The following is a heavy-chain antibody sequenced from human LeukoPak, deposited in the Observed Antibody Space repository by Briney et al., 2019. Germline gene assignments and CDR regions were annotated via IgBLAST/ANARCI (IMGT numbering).Heavy chain of an antibody. Sequence: GGSLRLSCAASGFPFSSYGMHWVRQAPGKGLEWVSSISSSSSYIYYADSVKGRFTISRDNAKNSLYLQMNSLRAEDTAVYYCARGSSWTGWFDPWGQGTLVTVSS. CDR1: GFPFSSYG. CDR2: ISSSSSYI. V-gene: IGHV3-21*01. D-gene: IGHD6-13*01. J-gene: IGHJ5*02. CDR3: ARGSSWTGWFDP.